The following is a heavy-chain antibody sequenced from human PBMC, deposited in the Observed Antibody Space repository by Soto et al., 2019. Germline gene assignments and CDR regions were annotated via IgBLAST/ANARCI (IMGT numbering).Heavy chain of an antibody. CDR2: INPSGGST. CDR3: ARYNRVGATTLGERTDY. CDR1: GYTFTSYY. J-gene: IGHJ4*02. D-gene: IGHD1-26*01. Sequence: ASVKVSCKASGYTFTSYYMHWVRQAPGQGLEWMGIINPSGGSTSYAQKFQGRVTMTRDTSTSTVYMELSSLRSEDTAVYYCARYNRVGATTLGERTDYWGQGTLVTVSS. V-gene: IGHV1-46*01.